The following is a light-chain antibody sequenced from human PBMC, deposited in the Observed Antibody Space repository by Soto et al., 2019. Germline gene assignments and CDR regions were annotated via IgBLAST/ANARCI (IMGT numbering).Light chain of an antibody. CDR3: QQYHQWPA. Sequence: EIVMTQSPATLSVSPWERATLSCRASQSVFSSLAWYQQKPGQAPRLLIYGAATRATGIPARFSGGGSGTEFTLTISSLQSEDFAVYYCQQYHQWPAFGRGTKADIK. J-gene: IGKJ1*01. CDR2: GAA. V-gene: IGKV3-15*01. CDR1: QSVFSS.